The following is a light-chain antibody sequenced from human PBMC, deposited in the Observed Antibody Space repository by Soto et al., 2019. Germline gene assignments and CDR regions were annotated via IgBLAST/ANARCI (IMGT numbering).Light chain of an antibody. CDR3: SSYTSSSRYA. CDR1: SSDVGGYNY. V-gene: IGLV2-14*01. J-gene: IGLJ1*01. CDR2: EVS. Sequence: QSALTQSASVSGSPGQSITISCTGTSSDVGGYNYVSWYQQHPGKAPKLMIYEVSNRPSGVSNRFSGSKSGNTASLTISGLQAEDEADYYCSSYTSSSRYAFGTGTKLTVL.